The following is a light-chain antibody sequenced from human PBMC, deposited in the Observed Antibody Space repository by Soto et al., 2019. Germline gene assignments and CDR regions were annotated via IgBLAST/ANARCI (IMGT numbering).Light chain of an antibody. CDR2: GAS. J-gene: IGKJ4*01. Sequence: EIVMTQSPATLSVSPGERATLSCRASQSVSSNLAWYQQKPAQAPRLLLYGASTRATGIPARFSGSGSGTAFTLTISSLQSEDFAVYYCHQYNNWPLTFGGGTKVEIK. CDR3: HQYNNWPLT. V-gene: IGKV3-15*01. CDR1: QSVSSN.